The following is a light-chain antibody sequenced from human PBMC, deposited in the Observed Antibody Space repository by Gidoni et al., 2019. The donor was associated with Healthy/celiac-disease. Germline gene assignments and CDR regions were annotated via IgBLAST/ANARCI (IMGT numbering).Light chain of an antibody. CDR3: QQSYSTPYT. CDR2: AAS. Sequence: DIQMTQSPSSLSASVGDRVTITCRASQSISSYLNWYQQNPGKAPKLLIYAASSLQSVVPSRFSGSGSGTDFTLTISSLQPEDFATYYCQQSYSTPYTFGQGTKLEIK. J-gene: IGKJ2*01. CDR1: QSISSY. V-gene: IGKV1-39*01.